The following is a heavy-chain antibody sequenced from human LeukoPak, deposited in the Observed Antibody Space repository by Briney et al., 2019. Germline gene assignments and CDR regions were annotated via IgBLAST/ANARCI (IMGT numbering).Heavy chain of an antibody. Sequence: ASVKVSCKASGYTFSAYYIHWGRQAPGHGLEWMGWINPDSGDTNYVQKFQGRVTLTRDTSSSTAYMELSRLKSDDTAVYYCARAGLPPRMFDFWGQGTLVTVSS. V-gene: IGHV1-2*02. J-gene: IGHJ4*02. CDR1: GYTFSAYY. CDR2: INPDSGDT. CDR3: ARAGLPPRMFDF.